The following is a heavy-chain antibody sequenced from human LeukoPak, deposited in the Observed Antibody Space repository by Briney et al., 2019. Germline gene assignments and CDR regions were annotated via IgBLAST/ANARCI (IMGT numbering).Heavy chain of an antibody. V-gene: IGHV1-8*01. CDR2: MNPNSGNT. Sequence: ASVKVSCKASGYTFTSYDINWVRQATGQGLEWMGWMNPNSGNTGYAQKFQGRVSMTRDTSISTVYMELSSLRSEDTAVYYCARQTDYGDFFDYWGQGTLVTVSS. CDR1: GYTFTSYD. D-gene: IGHD4-17*01. J-gene: IGHJ4*02. CDR3: ARQTDYGDFFDY.